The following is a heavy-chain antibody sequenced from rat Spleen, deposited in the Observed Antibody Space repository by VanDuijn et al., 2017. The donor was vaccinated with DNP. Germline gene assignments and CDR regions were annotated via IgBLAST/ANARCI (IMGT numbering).Heavy chain of an antibody. CDR2: ITSSGGST. CDR1: GFTFNNYW. V-gene: IGHV5-31*01. Sequence: EVQLVESGGDLVHPGRSLQLSCVASGFTFNNYWMTWIRQVPGKGLEWVASITSSGGSTYYPDSVKGRFTISRDNAKNTLYLQMNSLRSDDTATYYCARVGRILSNYYFDYWGQGVMVTVSS. CDR3: ARVGRILSNYYFDY. D-gene: IGHD1-10*01. J-gene: IGHJ2*01.